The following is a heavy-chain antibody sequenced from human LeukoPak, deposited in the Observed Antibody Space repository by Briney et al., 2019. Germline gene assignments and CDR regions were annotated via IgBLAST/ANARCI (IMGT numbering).Heavy chain of an antibody. Sequence: PSETLSLTCTVSGDSISSSSYYWGWIRQPPGKGLEWIGTIYYSGSTYYNPSLKSRVTISVDTSKNQFSLKLSSVTAADTAVYYCARQEVYCSSTSCYARGYSYGTFFDYWGQGTLVTVSS. V-gene: IGHV4-39*01. J-gene: IGHJ4*02. CDR3: ARQEVYCSSTSCYARGYSYGTFFDY. CDR1: GDSISSSSYY. D-gene: IGHD2-2*01. CDR2: IYYSGST.